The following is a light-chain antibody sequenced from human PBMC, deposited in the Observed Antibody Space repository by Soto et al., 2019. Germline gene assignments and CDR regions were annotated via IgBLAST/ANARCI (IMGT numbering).Light chain of an antibody. CDR1: SSDVGGYNY. CDR3: SSYTSSSSYV. V-gene: IGLV2-14*01. J-gene: IGLJ1*01. Sequence: QSVLTQPASVSGSPGQSITISCTGSSSDVGGYNYVSWYQQHPGKAPKLMIYHVSNRPSGISNRFSGSKSGNTASLTISGLQAKDEADYYCSSYTSSSSYVFGTGTKVTVL. CDR2: HVS.